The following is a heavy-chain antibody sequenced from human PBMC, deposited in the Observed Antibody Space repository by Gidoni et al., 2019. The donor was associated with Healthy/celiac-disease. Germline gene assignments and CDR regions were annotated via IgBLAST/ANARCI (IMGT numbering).Heavy chain of an antibody. CDR2: IYPGDSDT. CDR1: GYSLTSYW. V-gene: IGHV5-51*01. D-gene: IGHD2-21*02. J-gene: IGHJ4*02. Sequence: EVQLVQDGAEVKTPGGSLKISCKGSGYSLTSYWIGWGRQMPGKGLEWMGIIYPGDSDTRYSPSFPGYVTISADKSISPAYLQWSSLKAADTAMYYCARHGVVTAIAPFDYWGQGTLVTVSS. CDR3: ARHGVVTAIAPFDY.